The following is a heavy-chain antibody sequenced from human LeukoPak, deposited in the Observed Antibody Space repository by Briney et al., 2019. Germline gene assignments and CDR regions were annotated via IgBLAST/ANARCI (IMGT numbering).Heavy chain of an antibody. D-gene: IGHD3-22*01. V-gene: IGHV3-7*01. CDR1: GFTFSSYW. Sequence: GGSLRLSCAASGFTFSSYWMSWVRQAPGKGLEGVANTKKDGSEKEYVDSVKGRFTISRDNAKNSLYLQRNSLRVEDTAVYYRVRVDTSGYYHELSFDYWGQGTLVTVSS. J-gene: IGHJ4*02. CDR3: VRVDTSGYYHELSFDY. CDR2: TKKDGSEK.